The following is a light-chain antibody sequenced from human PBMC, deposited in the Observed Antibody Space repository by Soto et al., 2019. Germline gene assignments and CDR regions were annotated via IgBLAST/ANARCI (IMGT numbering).Light chain of an antibody. CDR2: CAS. V-gene: IGKV3-20*01. CDR3: QQYVTSRGT. CDR1: QSINSTH. Sequence: EIVLTQSPDTLSLSPRERATLSCRASQSINSTHLVWYQQKPGQAPSLLIFCASSRATGIPDRFSGRGSGTDFTLTISGLEPEDFAVYYCQQYVTSRGTFGQGTNVPIK. J-gene: IGKJ1*01.